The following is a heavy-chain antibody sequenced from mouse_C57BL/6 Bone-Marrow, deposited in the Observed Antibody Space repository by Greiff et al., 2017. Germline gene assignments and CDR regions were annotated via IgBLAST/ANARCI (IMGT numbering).Heavy chain of an antibody. Sequence: DVQLVESGPGLVKPSQSLSLTCSVTGYSITSGYYWNWIRQFPGNKLEWMGYISYDGSNNYNPSLKNRISIPLDPSKNQFFLKLNSVTTEDTATYYCAREGYYYGSSYDYAMDYWGQGTSVTVSS. V-gene: IGHV3-6*01. CDR3: AREGYYYGSSYDYAMDY. D-gene: IGHD1-1*01. CDR1: GYSITSGYY. CDR2: ISYDGSN. J-gene: IGHJ4*01.